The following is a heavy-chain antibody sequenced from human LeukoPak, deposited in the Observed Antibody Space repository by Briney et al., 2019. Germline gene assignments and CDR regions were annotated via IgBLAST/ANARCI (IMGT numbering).Heavy chain of an antibody. CDR1: DDSLTMDY. V-gene: IGHV4-59*01. CDR2: VYHTGST. CDR3: ARHIMGYPLRAFDI. D-gene: IGHD1-26*01. Sequence: PQTLSLTCSVSDDSLTMDYWTWIRQPPRKGLEWIGYVYHTGSTHFTTSLNGSVSLSRDTTQNIFSLRLRSLTAPATTVYFCARHIMGYPLRAFDIWGQGTMVTVSS. J-gene: IGHJ3*02.